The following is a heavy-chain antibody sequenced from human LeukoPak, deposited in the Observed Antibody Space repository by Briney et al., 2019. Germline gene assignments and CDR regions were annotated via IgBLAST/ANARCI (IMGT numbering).Heavy chain of an antibody. CDR3: AREGYGDHFDS. D-gene: IGHD4-17*01. V-gene: IGHV3-7*01. Sequence: GGSLRLSCAASGFTFSSYSMNWVRQAPGKGLEWVANIKQGGSEKYYVDSVKGRFTISRDNAKNSLYLQMNSLRAEDTAVYYCAREGYGDHFDSWGQGTLVTVSS. J-gene: IGHJ4*02. CDR1: GFTFSSYS. CDR2: IKQGGSEK.